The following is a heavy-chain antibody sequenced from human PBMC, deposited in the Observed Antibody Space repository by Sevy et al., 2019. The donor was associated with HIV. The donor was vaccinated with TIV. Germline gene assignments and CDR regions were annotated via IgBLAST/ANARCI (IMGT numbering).Heavy chain of an antibody. V-gene: IGHV3-73*01. CDR3: TLTTAADYYGSGSTSVGWY. J-gene: IGHJ4*02. Sequence: GGSLRLSCAASGFTFSGSAMHWVRQASGKGLEWVGRIRSKANSYATAYAASVKGRFTISRDDSKNTAYLQMNCLKTEDTAVYYCTLTTAADYYGSGSTSVGWYWGQGTLVTVSS. CDR2: IRSKANSYAT. D-gene: IGHD3-10*01. CDR1: GFTFSGSA.